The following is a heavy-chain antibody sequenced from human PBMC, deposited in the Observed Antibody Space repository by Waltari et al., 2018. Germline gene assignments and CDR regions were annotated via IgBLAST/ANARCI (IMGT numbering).Heavy chain of an antibody. CDR3: ARVANDSSSDGLDV. J-gene: IGHJ6*02. CDR2: ISPTNGGT. D-gene: IGHD3-22*01. V-gene: IGHV1-46*04. Sequence: QVQLVQSGAEVKRPGTSVKVSCKASGYIFTNYYVNWVRQAPGQGREWMGLISPTNGGTTYAQKLQGRVTMSRDTSTSTVYMELSSLRSEDTAVYYCARVANDSSSDGLDVWGQGTTVTVSS. CDR1: GYIFTNYY.